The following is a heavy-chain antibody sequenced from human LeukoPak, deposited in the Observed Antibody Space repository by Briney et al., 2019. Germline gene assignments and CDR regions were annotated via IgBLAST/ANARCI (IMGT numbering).Heavy chain of an antibody. CDR2: IIPIFGTA. D-gene: IGHD2-21*02. J-gene: IGHJ3*02. Sequence: SVKVSCKASGGTFSSYAISWVRQAPGQGLEWMGGIIPIFGTANYAQKFQGRVTITADKSTSTAYMELSSLRSEDTAVYYCARDVRVTLDAFDIWGQGTMVTVSS. V-gene: IGHV1-69*06. CDR3: ARDVRVTLDAFDI. CDR1: GGTFSSYA.